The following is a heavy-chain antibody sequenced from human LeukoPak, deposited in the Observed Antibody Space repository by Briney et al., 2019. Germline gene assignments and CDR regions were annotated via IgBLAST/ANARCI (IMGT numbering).Heavy chain of an antibody. J-gene: IGHJ5*02. Sequence: GSLRLSCAASGFTFSSYSMNWVRQAPGKGLEWIGSIYCSGSTYYNPSLKSRVTISVDTSKNQFSLKLSSVTAADTAVYYCARDVTIFGVVITGNNWFDPWGQGTLVTVSS. CDR2: IYCSGST. CDR3: ARDVTIFGVVITGNNWFDP. CDR1: GFTFSSYS. D-gene: IGHD3-3*01. V-gene: IGHV4-39*07.